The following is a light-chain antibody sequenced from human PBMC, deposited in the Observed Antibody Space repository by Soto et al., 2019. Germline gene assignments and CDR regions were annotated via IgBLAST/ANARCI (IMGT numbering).Light chain of an antibody. J-gene: IGLJ3*02. CDR2: DVA. Sequence: QSALTQPRSVSGSPGQPVTISCTGTSSDVGGYKYVSWYKRHPGEAPKLVIYDVAERPSGIPDRFSGSKSGNTASLTISGLQPEDEADYFCCSFEGSHSVVFGGGTKLTVL. V-gene: IGLV2-11*01. CDR3: CSFEGSHSVV. CDR1: SSDVGGYKY.